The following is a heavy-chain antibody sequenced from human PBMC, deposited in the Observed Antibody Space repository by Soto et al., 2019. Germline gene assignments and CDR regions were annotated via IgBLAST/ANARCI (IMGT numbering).Heavy chain of an antibody. CDR3: ASPKGRGSYSVDY. Sequence: GGSLRLSCAASGLTFSSSAISWVRQAPGKGLEWVSGISGAGGTTYYADSVKGRFTISRDNSKNTLYLQMNSLRAEDTAVYYCASPKGRGSYSVDYWGQGTLVTVSS. CDR1: GLTFSSSA. CDR2: ISGAGGTT. J-gene: IGHJ4*02. V-gene: IGHV3-23*01. D-gene: IGHD1-26*01.